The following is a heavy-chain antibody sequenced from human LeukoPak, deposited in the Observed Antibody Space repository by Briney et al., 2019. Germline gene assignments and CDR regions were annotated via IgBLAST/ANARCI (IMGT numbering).Heavy chain of an antibody. CDR2: IGDST. D-gene: IGHD6-13*01. V-gene: IGHV3-23*01. CDR3: AKATRPVDSSSKYVDFDC. CDR1: GFNLSSYA. J-gene: IGHJ4*02. Sequence: PGGSLRLSCAASGFNLSSYAMTWVRQAPGKGLEWGSAIGDSTYSADSVKGRFTISRDNSKNTLYLQMKSLRGEDTAVDYCAKATRPVDSSSKYVDFDCWGQGTRVSVP.